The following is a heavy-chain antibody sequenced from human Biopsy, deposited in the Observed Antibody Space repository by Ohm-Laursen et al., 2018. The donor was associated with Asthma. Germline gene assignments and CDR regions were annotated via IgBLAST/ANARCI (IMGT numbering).Heavy chain of an antibody. V-gene: IGHV1-24*01. J-gene: IGHJ4*02. D-gene: IGHD4-17*01. CDR2: HDPEEGGT. Sequence: ASVKVSCKISGDSLTDLSMHWVRQAPGQGLEWMGGHDPEEGGTVNARRFQGRVTMTEDTSTDTAYMELSSLSSDDTAVYYCASDFPKDYVRYNFQFWGQGTLVTVSS. CDR1: GDSLTDLS. CDR3: ASDFPKDYVRYNFQF.